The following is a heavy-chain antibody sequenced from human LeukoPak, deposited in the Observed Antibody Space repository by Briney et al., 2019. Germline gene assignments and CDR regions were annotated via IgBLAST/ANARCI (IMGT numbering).Heavy chain of an antibody. D-gene: IGHD3-10*02. J-gene: IGHJ6*04. V-gene: IGHV3-48*03. CDR3: AELGITMIGGV. CDR2: ISSSGSTI. Sequence: GGSLRLSCAASGFSFSSYEMNWVRQAPGEGLEWVSYISSSGSTIYYADSVKGRFTISRDNAKNSPYLQMNSLRAEDTAVYYCAELGITMIGGVWGKGTTVTISS. CDR1: GFSFSSYE.